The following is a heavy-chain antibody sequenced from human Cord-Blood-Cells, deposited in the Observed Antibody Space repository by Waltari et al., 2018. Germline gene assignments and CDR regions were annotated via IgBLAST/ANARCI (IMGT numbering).Heavy chain of an antibody. CDR1: GGSFSGYY. J-gene: IGHJ2*01. D-gene: IGHD2-15*01. CDR2: INHSGST. Sequence: QVQLQQWGAGLLKPSETLSLTCAVYGGSFSGYYWSWIRQPPGKGLEWIGEINHSGSTNYNPSLKSRVSISVDMSKNQFSLELGSVTAADTAVYYCARQTMVRRRYFDLWGRGTLVTVSS. CDR3: ARQTMVRRRYFDL. V-gene: IGHV4-34*01.